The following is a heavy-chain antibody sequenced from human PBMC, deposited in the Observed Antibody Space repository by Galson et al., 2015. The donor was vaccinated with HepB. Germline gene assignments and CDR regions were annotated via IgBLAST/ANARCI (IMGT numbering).Heavy chain of an antibody. CDR2: VSNDGRSL. V-gene: IGHV3-30*01. CDR1: GFNFGNYA. Sequence: SLRLSCAVSGFNFGNYAMHWVRQSPGKGLQWVADVSNDGRSLAYVQSVKGRFTVSRDNSKNTLFLQMNTLKIEDTATYYCARGRINFIRGVASPYDYWGQGVLVTVSA. J-gene: IGHJ4*02. CDR3: ARGRINFIRGVASPYDY. D-gene: IGHD3-10*01.